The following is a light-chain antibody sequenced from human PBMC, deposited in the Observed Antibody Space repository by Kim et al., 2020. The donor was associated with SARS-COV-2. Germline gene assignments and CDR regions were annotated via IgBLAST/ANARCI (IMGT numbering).Light chain of an antibody. CDR1: SSNIGRNA. CDR2: YDD. J-gene: IGLJ3*02. CDR3: AVWDDSLNGRV. V-gene: IGLV1-36*01. Sequence: SVLAQPPSVSEAPRQRVTISCSGSSSNIGRNAVDWYQQLPGKAPKLLIYYDDLLPSGVSDRFSGSKSGTSASLAISGLQSEDEADYYCAVWDDSLNGRVFGGGTQLTVL.